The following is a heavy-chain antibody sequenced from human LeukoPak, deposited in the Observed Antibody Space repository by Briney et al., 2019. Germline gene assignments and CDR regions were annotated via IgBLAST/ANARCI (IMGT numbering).Heavy chain of an antibody. CDR3: ASNYYGSGSLDY. Sequence: SETVSLTCSVYGAAFSGFYWSWIRQPPGKGLEWIGYIYYSGSTNYNPSLKSRVTISVDTSKNQFSLKLSSVTAADTAVYYCASNYYGSGSLDYWGQGNLVTVSS. D-gene: IGHD3-10*01. CDR1: GAAFSGFY. CDR2: IYYSGST. J-gene: IGHJ4*02. V-gene: IGHV4-59*08.